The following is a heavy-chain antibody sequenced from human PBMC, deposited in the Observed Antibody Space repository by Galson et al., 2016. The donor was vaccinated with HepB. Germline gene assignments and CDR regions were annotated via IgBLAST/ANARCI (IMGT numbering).Heavy chain of an antibody. V-gene: IGHV4-4*02. CDR1: GDSISTNNW. D-gene: IGHD3-3*01. Sequence: SETLSLTCAVSGDSISTNNWWSWVRQPPGKGLEWIGEIYHSGITHYNPSLKSRVTISVDKSKNQFSLSLTSVTAADTAVYYCAKRITIFGGVTVAWFHPWGQGTLVTVSS. CDR2: IYHSGIT. CDR3: AKRITIFGGVTVAWFHP. J-gene: IGHJ5*02.